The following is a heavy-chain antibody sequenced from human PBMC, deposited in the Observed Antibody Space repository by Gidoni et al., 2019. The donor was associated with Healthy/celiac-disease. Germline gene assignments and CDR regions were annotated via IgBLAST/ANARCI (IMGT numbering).Heavy chain of an antibody. CDR3: AKLTFGGVIKTRRDY. Sequence: EVQLLESGGGLVQPGGSLRLPGAASGSTFGSYAMGWVRQAPGKGLEWVSAISGSGGSTYYADSVKGRFTISRDNSKNTLYLQMNSLRAEDTAVYYCAKLTFGGVIKTRRDYWGQGTLVTVSS. CDR2: ISGSGGST. D-gene: IGHD3-16*02. V-gene: IGHV3-23*01. J-gene: IGHJ4*02. CDR1: GSTFGSYA.